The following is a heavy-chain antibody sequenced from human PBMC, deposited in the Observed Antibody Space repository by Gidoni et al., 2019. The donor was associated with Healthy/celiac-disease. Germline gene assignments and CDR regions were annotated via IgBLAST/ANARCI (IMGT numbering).Heavy chain of an antibody. Sequence: QVQLVQSGAEVKKPGSSVTVSCKASGGTFSSYAISWVRQAPGQGLEWMGGIIPIFGTANDAQKFQGRVTITADESTSTAYMELSSLRSEDTAVYYCAREGGVGALNYFDYWGQGTLVTVSS. CDR1: GGTFSSYA. CDR3: AREGGVGALNYFDY. D-gene: IGHD1-26*01. J-gene: IGHJ4*02. CDR2: IIPIFGTA. V-gene: IGHV1-69*01.